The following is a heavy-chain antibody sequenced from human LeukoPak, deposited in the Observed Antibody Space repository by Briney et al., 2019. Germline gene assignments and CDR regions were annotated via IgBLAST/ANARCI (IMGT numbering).Heavy chain of an antibody. CDR3: AKDGRDLIVVVPAAMKAFDY. CDR1: GFTFSSYG. CDR2: IRYDGSNK. J-gene: IGHJ4*02. D-gene: IGHD2-2*01. Sequence: GGSLRLSCAASGFTFSSYGMHWVRQAPGKGLEWVAFIRYDGSNKYYADSVKGRFTISRDNSKNTLYLQMNSLRAEDTAVYYCAKDGRDLIVVVPAAMKAFDYWGQGTLVTVSS. V-gene: IGHV3-30*02.